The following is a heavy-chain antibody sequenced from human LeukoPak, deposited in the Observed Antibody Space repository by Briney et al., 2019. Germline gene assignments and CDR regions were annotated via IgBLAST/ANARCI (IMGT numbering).Heavy chain of an antibody. J-gene: IGHJ5*02. CDR2: INPNSGGT. Sequence: GASVKVSCKASGYTFTDYYMHWVRQAPGQGLEWMGWINPNSGGTNYAQKFQGRVTMTRDTSISTAYMELCRLRSDDTAVYYCARDKSVLLWFGELSWFDPWGQGTLVTVSS. V-gene: IGHV1-2*02. CDR1: GYTFTDYY. D-gene: IGHD3-10*01. CDR3: ARDKSVLLWFGELSWFDP.